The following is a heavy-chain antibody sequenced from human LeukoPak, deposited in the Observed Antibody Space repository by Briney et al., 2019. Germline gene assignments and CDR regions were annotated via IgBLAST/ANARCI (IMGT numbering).Heavy chain of an antibody. V-gene: IGHV4-34*01. J-gene: IGHJ5*02. D-gene: IGHD6-6*01. CDR2: INHSGST. CDR3: ARGYSSSSEGWFDP. Sequence: PSETLSLTCAVYGGSFSGYYWSWIRQPPGKGLEWIGEINHSGSTNYNPSLKSRVTISVDTSKNQFSLKLSPVTAAETAVYYCARGYSSSSEGWFDPWGQGTLVTVSS. CDR1: GGSFSGYY.